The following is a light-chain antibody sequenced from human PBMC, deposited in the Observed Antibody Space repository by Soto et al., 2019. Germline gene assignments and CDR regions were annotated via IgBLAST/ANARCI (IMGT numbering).Light chain of an antibody. V-gene: IGKV3D-11*03. CDR3: QQYGSSLLT. J-gene: IGKJ5*01. Sequence: EIVLTQSPATLSAFPGDRVTLSCRASQALNTRLAWYQHKPGQAPRLLIYLTSNRAAGVPARFSAWGSETDFTLTISDVEPEDFEVYYCQQYGSSLLTFGQGTRLEIK. CDR1: QALNTR. CDR2: LTS.